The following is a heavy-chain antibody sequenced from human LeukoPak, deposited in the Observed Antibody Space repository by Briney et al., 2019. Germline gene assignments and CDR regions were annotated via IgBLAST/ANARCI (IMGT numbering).Heavy chain of an antibody. V-gene: IGHV4-38-2*01. J-gene: IGHJ4*02. Sequence: SETLSLTCAVSGYSIRSGYYWGWIRQPPGKGLEWIGSIYHSGSTYYNPSLKSRVTISVDTSKNQFSLKLSSVTAADTAVYYCARQGPVSDRYFDYWGQGTLVTVSS. CDR3: ARQGPVSDRYFDY. CDR2: IYHSGST. D-gene: IGHD1-14*01. CDR1: GYSIRSGYY.